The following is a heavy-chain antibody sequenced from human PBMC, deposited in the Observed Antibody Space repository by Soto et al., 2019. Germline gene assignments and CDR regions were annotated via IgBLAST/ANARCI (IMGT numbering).Heavy chain of an antibody. CDR1: GFTFSTHA. J-gene: IGHJ5*02. D-gene: IGHD6-13*01. V-gene: IGHV3-30-3*01. CDR3: ARDWRTAGTTGWFDP. CDR2: ISYDGTTK. Sequence: QEQVVESRGGVVQPGRSLRLSCAASGFTFSTHAMHWVRQAPGRGLEWVAIISYDGTTKDYADSVKGRFTISRDNSKNAVYLQMNSLRSEDTALYYCARDWRTAGTTGWFDPWGQGTLVTVSS.